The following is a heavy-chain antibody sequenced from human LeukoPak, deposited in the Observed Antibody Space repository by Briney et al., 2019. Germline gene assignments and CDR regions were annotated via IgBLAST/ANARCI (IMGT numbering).Heavy chain of an antibody. CDR3: ASYGDYDWDMDV. CDR2: ISESGDST. Sequence: GGSLRLSCAASGFSFKSYAMNWVRQAPGKGLEWVSSISESGDSTHYADSVKGRFTISRDNAKNSLYLQMNSLRVEDTAVYYCASYGDYDWDMDVWGKGTTVTVS. J-gene: IGHJ6*03. CDR1: GFSFKSYA. V-gene: IGHV3-23*01. D-gene: IGHD4-17*01.